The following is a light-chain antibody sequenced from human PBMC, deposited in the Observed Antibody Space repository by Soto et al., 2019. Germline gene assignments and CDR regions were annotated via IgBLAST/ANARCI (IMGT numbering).Light chain of an antibody. Sequence: QSVLTQPASVSGSPGQSITISCTGTAGDVGRYNSVSWRQQNPGKVSKFIIYEVTRRPSGVPDRIFASKSDTTASLTVSGLQAEDEADYYCSSFAGTNSFVFGTGNKLTVL. CDR2: EVT. V-gene: IGLV2-8*01. CDR3: SSFAGTNSFV. CDR1: AGDVGRYNS. J-gene: IGLJ1*01.